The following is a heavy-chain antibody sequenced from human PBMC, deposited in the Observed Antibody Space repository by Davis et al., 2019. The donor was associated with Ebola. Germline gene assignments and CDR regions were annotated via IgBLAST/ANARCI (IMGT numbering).Heavy chain of an antibody. CDR1: GFTFSTYW. CDR2: IKQDGSEK. Sequence: GGSLRLSCAASGFTFSTYWMSWVRQAPGKGLEWVASIKQDGSEKYYADSVKGRFTISRDNAKNSLYLQMNSLRAEDTALYYCAKDHNYDFWSGMDVWGQGTTVTVSS. D-gene: IGHD3-3*01. J-gene: IGHJ6*02. V-gene: IGHV3-7*03. CDR3: AKDHNYDFWSGMDV.